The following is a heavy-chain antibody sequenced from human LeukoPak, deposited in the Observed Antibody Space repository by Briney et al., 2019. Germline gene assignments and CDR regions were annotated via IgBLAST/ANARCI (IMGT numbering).Heavy chain of an antibody. CDR3: AKEYSDCGGSGGYFQY. CDR1: GFTFSSYA. CDR2: ISGSGGNT. V-gene: IGHV3-23*01. D-gene: IGHD4-23*01. Sequence: GGSLRLSCAASGFTFSSYAMSWVRQAPGKGLEWVSAISGSGGNTYYADSVKGRFTISRDNSKNTLYLQMNSLRAEDTAVYYCAKEYSDCGGSGGYFQYWGQGTLVTVSS. J-gene: IGHJ4*02.